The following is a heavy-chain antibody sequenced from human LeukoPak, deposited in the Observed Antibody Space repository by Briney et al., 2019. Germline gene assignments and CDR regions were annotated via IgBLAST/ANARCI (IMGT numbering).Heavy chain of an antibody. CDR2: INPNSGGT. D-gene: IGHD3-9*01. CDR3: ARKTYYDILTGTPHYSYGMDV. CDR1: GYTFTGYF. Sequence: ASVKVSCKASGYTFTGYFMHWVRQAPGQGLEWMGWINPNSGGTNYAQKLQGRVTMTTDTSTSTAYMELRSLRADDTALYYCARKTYYDILTGTPHYSYGMDVWGHGTPVTAS. V-gene: IGHV1-2*02. J-gene: IGHJ6*02.